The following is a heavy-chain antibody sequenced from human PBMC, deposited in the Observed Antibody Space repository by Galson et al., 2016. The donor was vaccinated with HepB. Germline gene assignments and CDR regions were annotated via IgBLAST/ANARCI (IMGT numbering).Heavy chain of an antibody. V-gene: IGHV3-30*14. CDR3: AARTTDYGGVGRLHF. CDR1: GFTFSTYA. Sequence: SLRLSCAASGFTFSTYAIHWVRHAPGKGLEWVAVVSFDGSNKYYADSVKGRFTISRDNSGNTVYLQMNTLSPEDTAVYYCAARTTDYGGVGRLHFWGQGTLVTVSS. J-gene: IGHJ4*02. CDR2: VSFDGSNK. D-gene: IGHD4-17*01.